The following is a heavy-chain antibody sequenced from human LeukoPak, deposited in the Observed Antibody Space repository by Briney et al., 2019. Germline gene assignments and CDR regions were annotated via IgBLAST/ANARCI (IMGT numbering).Heavy chain of an antibody. V-gene: IGHV3-30-3*01. D-gene: IGHD3-10*01. Sequence: AGGSLRLSCAASGFTFSSYAMHWVRQAPGKGLEWVAVISYDGNNKYHADSVKGRFTISRDNSKNTLYLQMNDLRAEDTAVYYAARGRYYYGSGSPTDFEYWGQGTLVTVSS. CDR1: GFTFSSYA. CDR2: ISYDGNNK. J-gene: IGHJ4*02. CDR3: ARGRYYYGSGSPTDFEY.